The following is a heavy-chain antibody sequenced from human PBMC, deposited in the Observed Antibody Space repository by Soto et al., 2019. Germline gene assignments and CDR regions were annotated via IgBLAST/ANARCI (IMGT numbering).Heavy chain of an antibody. CDR2: IYSGGST. V-gene: IGHV3-53*04. CDR3: ALVRGVISTGYYYYYMDV. J-gene: IGHJ6*03. D-gene: IGHD3-10*01. CDR1: GFTVSNSY. Sequence: EDSLRQSYRPSGFTVSNSYLSGMRQAPVRGLEWVSVIYSGGSTYYADSVKGRFTISRHNSKNTLYLQMNSLRAEDTAVYYCALVRGVISTGYYYYYMDVWGKGT.